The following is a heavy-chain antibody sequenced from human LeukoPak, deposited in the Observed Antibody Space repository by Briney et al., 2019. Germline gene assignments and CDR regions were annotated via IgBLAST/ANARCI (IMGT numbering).Heavy chain of an antibody. CDR3: ARTRGSYSYYYYYMDV. Sequence: GGSLRLSCAASGFTFSDYYMSWIRQAPGKGLECVSYISSSGSTIYYADSVKGRFTISRDNAKNSLYLQMNSLRAEDTAVYYCARTRGSYSYYYYYMDVWGKGTTVTVSS. CDR2: ISSSGSTI. V-gene: IGHV3-11*01. J-gene: IGHJ6*03. D-gene: IGHD3-16*01. CDR1: GFTFSDYY.